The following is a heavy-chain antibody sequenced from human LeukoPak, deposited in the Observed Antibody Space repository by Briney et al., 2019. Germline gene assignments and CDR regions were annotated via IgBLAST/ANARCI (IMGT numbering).Heavy chain of an antibody. CDR3: AKGTYYYDSSGYYYGPSYYFDY. J-gene: IGHJ4*02. D-gene: IGHD3-22*01. V-gene: IGHV3-9*01. CDR2: ISWNSGSI. Sequence: GGSLRLSCAASGFTFSSYWMHWVRQAPGKGLEWVSGISWNSGSIGYADSVKGRFTISRDNAKNSLYLQMNSLRAEDTALYYCAKGTYYYDSSGYYYGPSYYFDYWGQGTLVTVSS. CDR1: GFTFSSYW.